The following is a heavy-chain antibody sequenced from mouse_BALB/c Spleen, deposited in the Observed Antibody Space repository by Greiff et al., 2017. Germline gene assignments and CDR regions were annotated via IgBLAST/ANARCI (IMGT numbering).Heavy chain of an antibody. V-gene: IGHV3-2*02. Sequence: EVKLQESGPGLVKPSQSLSLTCTVTGYSITSDYAWNWIRQFPGNKLEWMGYISYSGSTSYNPSLKSRISITRDTSKNQFFLQLNSVTTEDTATYYCAREGTTAPFDYWGQGTTLTVSS. CDR3: AREGTTAPFDY. CDR2: ISYSGST. D-gene: IGHD1-2*01. J-gene: IGHJ2*01. CDR1: GYSITSDYA.